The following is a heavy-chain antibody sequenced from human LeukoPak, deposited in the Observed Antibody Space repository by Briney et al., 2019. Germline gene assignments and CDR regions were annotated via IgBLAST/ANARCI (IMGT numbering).Heavy chain of an antibody. Sequence: GGSLRLSCAASGFTFSSYAMSWVRQAPGKGLEWVSAISGSGGSTYYADSVKGRFTISRDNSKNTLYLQMNSLRAEDTAVYYCAKDPYYDILTGYYEIDYWGQGTLVTVSS. D-gene: IGHD3-9*01. J-gene: IGHJ4*02. CDR1: GFTFSSYA. V-gene: IGHV3-23*01. CDR2: ISGSGGST. CDR3: AKDPYYDILTGYYEIDY.